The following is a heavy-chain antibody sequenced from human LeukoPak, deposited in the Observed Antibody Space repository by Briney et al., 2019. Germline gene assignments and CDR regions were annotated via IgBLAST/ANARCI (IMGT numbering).Heavy chain of an antibody. CDR1: GYTLTELS. J-gene: IGHJ6*02. CDR2: FDPEDGET. V-gene: IGHV1-24*01. CDR3: ATAPYQLPGLAVYYYGMDV. D-gene: IGHD2-2*01. Sequence: ASVKVSCKVSGYTLTELSMHWVRQAPGKGLEWMGGFDPEDGETIYAQKFQGRVTMAEDTSTDTAYMELSSLRSEDTAVYYCATAPYQLPGLAVYYYGMDVWGQGTTVTVSS.